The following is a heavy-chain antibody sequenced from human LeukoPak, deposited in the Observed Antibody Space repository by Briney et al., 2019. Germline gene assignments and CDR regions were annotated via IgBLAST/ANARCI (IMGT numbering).Heavy chain of an antibody. CDR1: GGSISSSSYY. Sequence: NSSETLSLTCTVSGGSISSSSYYWGWIRQPPGKGWDWIGSIYYSGSTYYNPSLKSRVTISVDTSKNQFSLKLSSVTAADTAVYYCARTLLEWLLYLDYWGQGTLVTVSS. V-gene: IGHV4-39*01. J-gene: IGHJ4*02. CDR2: IYYSGST. CDR3: ARTLLEWLLYLDY. D-gene: IGHD3-3*01.